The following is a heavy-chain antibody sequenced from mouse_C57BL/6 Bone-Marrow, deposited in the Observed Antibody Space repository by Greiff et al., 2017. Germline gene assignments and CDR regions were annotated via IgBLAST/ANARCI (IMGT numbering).Heavy chain of an antibody. CDR2: IDPENGDT. D-gene: IGHD2-14*01. CDR1: GFNIKDDY. Sequence: VQLQQSGAELVRPGASVKLSCTASGFNIKDDYMHWVKQRPEQGLEWIGWIDPENGDTEYASKFQGKATITADTSSNTAYLQLSSLTSEDTAVYYCTAELYYRKRYCAMDYWGQGTSVTVSS. CDR3: TAELYYRKRYCAMDY. V-gene: IGHV14-4*01. J-gene: IGHJ4*01.